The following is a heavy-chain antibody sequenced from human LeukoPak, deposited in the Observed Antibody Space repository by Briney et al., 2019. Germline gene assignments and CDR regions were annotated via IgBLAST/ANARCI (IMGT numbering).Heavy chain of an antibody. V-gene: IGHV1-18*01. CDR3: ARGPLVVVVPAPFDP. CDR2: ISAYNGNT. J-gene: IGHJ5*02. D-gene: IGHD2-2*01. Sequence: GASVKVSCKASGYTFTSYGISWVRQAPGQGLEWMGWISAYNGNTNYAQKLQGRVTMTTDTSTSTAYMELRSLRSDDTAVYYCARGPLVVVVPAPFDPWGQGTLVTVSS. CDR1: GYTFTSYG.